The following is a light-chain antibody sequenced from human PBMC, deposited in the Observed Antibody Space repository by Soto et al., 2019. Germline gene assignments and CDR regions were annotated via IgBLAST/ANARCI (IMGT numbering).Light chain of an antibody. Sequence: EIVMPQSPATLSVSPGEGATLSCRASQSVGINLAWYQQKPGQAPRVVVYGASTRATGIPARFSGSGSGTESTLTISGLKSEDFAVEYCQTYDSRPLFGQGTRLEIK. CDR2: GAS. J-gene: IGKJ5*01. CDR1: QSVGIN. CDR3: QTYDSRPL. V-gene: IGKV3-15*01.